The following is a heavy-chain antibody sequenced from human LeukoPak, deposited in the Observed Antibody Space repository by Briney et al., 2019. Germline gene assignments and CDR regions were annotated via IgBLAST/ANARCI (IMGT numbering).Heavy chain of an antibody. J-gene: IGHJ6*03. CDR1: GGSISSGGYY. V-gene: IGHV4-31*03. CDR2: IYYSGST. CDR3: ARDKRYCSGGSCYYMDV. Sequence: KPSETLSLTCTVSGGSISSGGYYWTWIRQHPGKGLEWIGYIYYSGSTYYNPSLKSRVTISVDTSKNQFALKLSSVTAADTAVYYCARDKRYCSGGSCYYMDVCGKGTTVTVSS. D-gene: IGHD2-15*01.